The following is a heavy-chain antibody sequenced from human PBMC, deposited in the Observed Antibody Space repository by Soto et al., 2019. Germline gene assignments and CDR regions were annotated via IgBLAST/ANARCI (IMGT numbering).Heavy chain of an antibody. J-gene: IGHJ6*02. CDR2: IPQDGVDG. Sequence: GGSLRLSCEVSGFTFSMYSMSWVRQSPGKGLEWVAKIPQDGVDGHYADSVKGRFTVSRDNGKNSLYLQLNNLRAEDTAVYYCARDHLILPAHDFFYGSDVWGRGATVTVSS. V-gene: IGHV3-7*03. D-gene: IGHD2-21*02. CDR1: GFTFSMYS. CDR3: ARDHLILPAHDFFYGSDV.